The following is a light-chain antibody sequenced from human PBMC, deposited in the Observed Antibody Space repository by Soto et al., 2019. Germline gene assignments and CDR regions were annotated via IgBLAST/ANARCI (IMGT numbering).Light chain of an antibody. V-gene: IGKV3-20*01. CDR3: QQYGSSPKT. CDR1: QSVSSSY. J-gene: IGKJ1*01. CDR2: GAS. Sequence: EIVLTHSPGTLPLSPGERATLSCRASQSVSSSYLAWYQQKSGQAPRLLIYGASSRATGIPDRFSGSGSGTDFTLTISRLEPEDFAVYYCQQYGSSPKTFGQGTKV.